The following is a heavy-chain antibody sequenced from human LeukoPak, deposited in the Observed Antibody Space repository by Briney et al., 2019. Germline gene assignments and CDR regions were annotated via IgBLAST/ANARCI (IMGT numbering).Heavy chain of an antibody. CDR1: GGSISSYY. Sequence: PSETLSLTCTVSGGSISSYYWSWIRQPPGKGLDWIGYIYYSGSTNYNPSLKSRVTISVDTSKNQFSLKLSSVTAADTAVYYCARVVYSSSFFAFDIWGQGTMVTVSS. V-gene: IGHV4-59*01. CDR2: IYYSGST. CDR3: ARVVYSSSFFAFDI. J-gene: IGHJ3*02. D-gene: IGHD6-13*01.